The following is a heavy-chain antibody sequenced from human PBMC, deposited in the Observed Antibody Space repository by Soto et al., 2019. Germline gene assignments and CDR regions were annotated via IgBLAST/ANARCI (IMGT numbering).Heavy chain of an antibody. D-gene: IGHD3-3*01. Sequence: QVQLVQSGAAVKKPGASVKVSCKASGYTFTAYYLHWVRQAPGHGLEWLGWIDPNSGVTTYAQNFEGWVPMSRDTSSNTSYLDRRRLKKDDTAVYYCARTPYYDFWSGYSFDYWGQGTLVSVPS. CDR2: IDPNSGVT. V-gene: IGHV1-2*04. CDR3: ARTPYYDFWSGYSFDY. CDR1: GYTFTAYY. J-gene: IGHJ4*02.